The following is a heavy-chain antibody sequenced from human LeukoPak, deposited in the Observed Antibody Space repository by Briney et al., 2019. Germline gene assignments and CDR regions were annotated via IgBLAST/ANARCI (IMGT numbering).Heavy chain of an antibody. V-gene: IGHV1-2*06. J-gene: IGHJ5*02. CDR1: GYTFTGYY. CDR2: INPNSGSK. CDR3: ARDANRFDP. Sequence: GASVTLSCKASGYTFTGYYMHWVRQPPGKGLEWMGRINPNSGSKNYAQKFQGRVTLTGDTTSRTAYMELTRLRSDATALYYCARDANRFDPWGQGTLVTVSS.